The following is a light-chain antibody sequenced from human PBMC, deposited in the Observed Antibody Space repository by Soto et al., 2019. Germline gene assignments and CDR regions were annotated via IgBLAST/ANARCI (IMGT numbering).Light chain of an antibody. V-gene: IGKV1-27*01. CDR1: QGISNY. J-gene: IGKJ5*01. CDR2: AAS. CDR3: QKYNSLPT. Sequence: DIQMTQSPSSLSASVGDRVTITFRASQGISNYLAWYQQKPGKVPKLLIYAASTLQSGVPSRFSGSGSGTDFTLTISSLQPEDVATYYCQKYNSLPTFGQGTRLEIK.